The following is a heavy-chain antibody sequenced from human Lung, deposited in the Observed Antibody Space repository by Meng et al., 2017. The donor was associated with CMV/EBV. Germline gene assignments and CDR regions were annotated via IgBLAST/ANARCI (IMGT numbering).Heavy chain of an antibody. J-gene: IGHJ4*02. CDR1: GGSVSSSSYY. CDR3: ARDRDSNYGPFDY. Sequence: GSLRLSCTVSGGSVSSSSYYWGWIRQPPGQGLEWVATVYYSGSTFYNPSLKSRVTISVDRSKNQFSLKLSSVTAADTAVYYCARDRDSNYGPFDYWGQGTLVTVSS. V-gene: IGHV4-39*07. CDR2: VYYSGST. D-gene: IGHD4-11*01.